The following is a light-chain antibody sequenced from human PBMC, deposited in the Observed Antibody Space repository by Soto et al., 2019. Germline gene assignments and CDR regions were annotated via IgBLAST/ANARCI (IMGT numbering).Light chain of an antibody. J-gene: IGKJ3*01. CDR2: AAS. V-gene: IGKV1-27*01. CDR3: QKYSSVPV. CDR1: QGINNY. Sequence: DIPMTQSPSSLSASVGDRVTITCRASQGINNYVAWYQQKPGKPPKLLIYAASTLQAGVPSRFSGSGSGTDFTLTINSLQPEDVATYSCQKYSSVPVFGPGTKVDIK.